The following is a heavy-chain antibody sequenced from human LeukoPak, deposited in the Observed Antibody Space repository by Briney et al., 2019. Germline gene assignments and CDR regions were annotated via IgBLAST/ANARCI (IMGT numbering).Heavy chain of an antibody. Sequence: GGSLRLSCAASGFTFSNYWMHWVRQAPGKGLVWVSRINTDGSRTDYADPVKGRFTISRDNAKNTVYLQMNSLRAEDTAVYYCARAVYFYDSGTYSFFDYWGQGNLVTVSS. CDR1: GFTFSNYW. CDR3: ARAVYFYDSGTYSFFDY. D-gene: IGHD3-10*01. V-gene: IGHV3-74*01. J-gene: IGHJ4*01. CDR2: INTDGSRT.